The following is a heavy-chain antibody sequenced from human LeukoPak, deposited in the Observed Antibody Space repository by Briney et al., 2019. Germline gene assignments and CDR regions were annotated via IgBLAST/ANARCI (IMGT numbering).Heavy chain of an antibody. CDR1: GGSISSSSYY. D-gene: IGHD2-15*01. CDR2: IYYSGST. Sequence: SETLSLTCTVSGGSISSSSYYWGWIRQPPGKGLEWIGSIYYSGSTYYNPSLKSRVTISVDTSKNQFSLKLSSVTAADTAVYYCARAGLGYCSGGSCPQYYFDYWGQGTLVTVSS. V-gene: IGHV4-39*01. J-gene: IGHJ4*02. CDR3: ARAGLGYCSGGSCPQYYFDY.